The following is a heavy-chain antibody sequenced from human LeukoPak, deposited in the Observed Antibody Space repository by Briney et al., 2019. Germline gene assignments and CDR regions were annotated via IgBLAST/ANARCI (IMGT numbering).Heavy chain of an antibody. CDR2: ISSSGSTM. J-gene: IGHJ4*02. V-gene: IGHV3-11*01. CDR3: ARVMRSGSPFDY. Sequence: GGSLRLPCAASGFIFSDYYMSWIRQAPGKGLEWVSYISSSGSTMNYADSVKGRFTISRDNAKNSLYLQMNSLRAEDAALYYCARVMRSGSPFDYWGQGTLVTVSS. CDR1: GFIFSDYY. D-gene: IGHD1-26*01.